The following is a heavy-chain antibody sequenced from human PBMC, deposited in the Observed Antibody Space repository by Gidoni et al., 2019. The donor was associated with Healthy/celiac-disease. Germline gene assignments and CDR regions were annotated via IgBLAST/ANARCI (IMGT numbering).Heavy chain of an antibody. D-gene: IGHD6-13*01. CDR1: VFPFSSYA. J-gene: IGHJ6*02. CDR3: ARVKRAAAGSYYYDYYGMDV. CDR2: IWYDGSNK. V-gene: IGHV3-33*01. Sequence: QVQLVLSGRGVVQPCSSLILSCAASVFPFSSYAIHWVRQAPGKGLEWVAVIWYDGSNKYYADSGKGRFTISRDNSKNTLYLQMNSLRAEDTAVYYCARVKRAAAGSYYYDYYGMDVWGQGTTVTVSS.